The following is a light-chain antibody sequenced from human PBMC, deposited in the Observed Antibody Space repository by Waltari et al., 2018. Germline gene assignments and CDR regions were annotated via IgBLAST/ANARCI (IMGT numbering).Light chain of an antibody. CDR2: GTS. CDR3: QQYGASPVT. V-gene: IGKV3-20*01. J-gene: IGKJ4*01. Sequence: EIVLTQSPGTLSLSPGETATLTCRASHSINYKYLDWDQQKPDQTPRLLIYGTSTRAAGAPDRFRRSGSGTDFTLTVSGLEPDDFSVYYCQQYGASPVTFGGGTKVEFK. CDR1: HSINYKY.